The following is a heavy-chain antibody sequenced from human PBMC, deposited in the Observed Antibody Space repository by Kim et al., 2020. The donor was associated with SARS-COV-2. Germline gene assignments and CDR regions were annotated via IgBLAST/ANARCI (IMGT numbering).Heavy chain of an antibody. CDR1: GGSFSGYY. V-gene: IGHV4-34*01. J-gene: IGHJ4*02. Sequence: SETLSLTCAVYGGSFSGYYWSWIRQPPGKGLEWIGEINHSGSTNYNPSLKSRVTISVDTSKNQFSLKLSSVTAADTAVYYCARGLIDSSSWYEGLTGTGDYWGQGTLVTVSS. CDR3: ARGLIDSSSWYEGLTGTGDY. D-gene: IGHD6-13*01. CDR2: INHSGST.